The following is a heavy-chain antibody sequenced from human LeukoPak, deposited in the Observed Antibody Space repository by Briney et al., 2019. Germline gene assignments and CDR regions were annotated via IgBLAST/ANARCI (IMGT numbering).Heavy chain of an antibody. CDR3: ARQGYYYDSSGYRRDNWFDP. CDR2: IYTSGST. V-gene: IGHV4-61*02. Sequence: PSETLSLTCTVSGGSISSGSYYWSWIRQPAGKGLEWIGRIYTSGSTNYNPSLKSRVTMSVDASKKQFSLKLSSVTAADTAVYYCARQGYYYDSSGYRRDNWFDPWGQGTLVTVSS. CDR1: GGSISSGSYY. D-gene: IGHD3-22*01. J-gene: IGHJ5*02.